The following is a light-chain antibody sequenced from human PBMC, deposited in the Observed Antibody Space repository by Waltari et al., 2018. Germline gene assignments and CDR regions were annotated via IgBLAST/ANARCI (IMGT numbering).Light chain of an antibody. CDR3: GTWDNNLSALV. V-gene: IGLV1-51*02. J-gene: IGLJ2*01. CDR1: TSNIGNNY. CDR2: ETE. Sequence: QSVLTQPPSVSAAPGQKVTISCSGSTSNIGNNYVSCYQQLPGAAPKVFIYETEKRPSGIPDRFSGSKSGTSASLGITGLQTGDEAAYYCGTWDNNLSALVFGGGTKLTVL.